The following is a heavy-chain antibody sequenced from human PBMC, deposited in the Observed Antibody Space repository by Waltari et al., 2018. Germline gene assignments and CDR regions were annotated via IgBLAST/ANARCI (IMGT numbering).Heavy chain of an antibody. CDR1: GFDFYDFA. D-gene: IGHD3-16*01. J-gene: IGHJ2*01. Sequence: EVQLVESGGGLVQPGRSLRLSCPASGFDFYDFAMHWVRQVPGKGLEWVSVVSWSGATVGYADSVNGRFAISRDNAKNSLYLQMNSLRVEDTAFYYCAASRGVYWYFDFWGRGTLVSVSS. CDR3: AASRGVYWYFDF. V-gene: IGHV3-9*01. CDR2: VSWSGATV.